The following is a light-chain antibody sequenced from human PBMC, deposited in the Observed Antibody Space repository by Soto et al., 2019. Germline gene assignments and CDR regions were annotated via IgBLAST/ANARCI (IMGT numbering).Light chain of an antibody. CDR1: QSVSSSY. CDR2: GAS. V-gene: IGKV3-20*01. CDR3: QQYGSSPRT. Sequence: ELVLRQSPGTLSLSPGDRATLSCRASQSVSSSYLAWYQHKPGQAPRLLIYGASSRVTGIPDRFSGSGSGTDFSLTISRLEAEDFAVYYCQQYGSSPRTFGQGTKVDIK. J-gene: IGKJ1*01.